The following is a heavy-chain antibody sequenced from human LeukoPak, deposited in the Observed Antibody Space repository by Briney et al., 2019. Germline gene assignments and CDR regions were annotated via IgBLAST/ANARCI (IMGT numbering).Heavy chain of an antibody. V-gene: IGHV3-23*01. CDR3: ARDMITMVRGVPYNWFDP. Sequence: GGSLRLSCAASGFTFSSYAMSWVRQAPGKGLEWVSAISGSGGSTYYADSVKGRFTISRDNSKNTLYLQMNSLRAEDTAVYYCARDMITMVRGVPYNWFDPWGQGTLVTVSS. CDR1: GFTFSSYA. J-gene: IGHJ5*02. CDR2: ISGSGGST. D-gene: IGHD3-10*01.